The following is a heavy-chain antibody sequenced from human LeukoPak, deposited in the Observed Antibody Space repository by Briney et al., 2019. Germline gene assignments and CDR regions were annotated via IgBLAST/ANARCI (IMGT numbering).Heavy chain of an antibody. V-gene: IGHV3-7*01. CDR3: AREDMWAFDI. J-gene: IGHJ3*02. Sequence: GGSLRLSCAASGFTFSHYWMSWVRQTPGKGLEWVANIDSEGTDKYYVDSVKGRFTTSRDNAKNSLHLQMDSLRVEDTAVYYCAREDMWAFDIWGQGTMVTHSP. CDR1: GFTFSHYW. D-gene: IGHD2-15*01. CDR2: IDSEGTDK.